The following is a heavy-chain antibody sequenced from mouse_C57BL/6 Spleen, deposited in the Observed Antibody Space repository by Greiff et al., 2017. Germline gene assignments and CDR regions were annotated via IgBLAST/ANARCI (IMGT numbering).Heavy chain of an antibody. CDR2: ISSGGSYT. Sequence: EVKVVESGGDLVKPGGSLKLSCAASGFTFSSYGMSWVRQTPDKRLEWVATISSGGSYTYYPDSVKGRFTISRDNAKNTLYLQMSSLKSEYTAMYYCSSDYGSSLWYFDVWGTGTTVTVAS. CDR1: GFTFSSYG. D-gene: IGHD1-1*01. J-gene: IGHJ1*03. CDR3: SSDYGSSLWYFDV. V-gene: IGHV5-6*01.